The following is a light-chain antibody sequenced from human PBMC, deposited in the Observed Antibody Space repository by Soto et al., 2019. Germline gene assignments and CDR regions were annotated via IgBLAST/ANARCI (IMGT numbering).Light chain of an antibody. Sequence: QSALTQPPSASGTPGQRVTISCSGSSSNIGSNSVYWYQQLPKMAPKLLIYTNNQRPSGVPDRFSGSKSGISASLAISGLRSEDEADYYCATWDDIMSGVVFGGGTQLTVL. CDR3: ATWDDIMSGVV. CDR2: TNN. V-gene: IGLV1-47*01. J-gene: IGLJ3*02. CDR1: SSNIGSNS.